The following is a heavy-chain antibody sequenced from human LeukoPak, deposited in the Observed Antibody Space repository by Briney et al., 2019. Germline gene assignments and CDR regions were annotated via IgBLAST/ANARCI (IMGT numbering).Heavy chain of an antibody. CDR1: GGTFSSYA. D-gene: IGHD3-3*01. CDR3: ARGNILRFLEWPHYYYYYMDV. V-gene: IGHV1-69*13. CDR2: IIPIFGTA. J-gene: IGHJ6*03. Sequence: SVKVSCKASGGTFSSYAISWVRQAPGQGLEWMGGIIPIFGTANYAQKSQGRVTITADESTSTAYMELSSLRSEDTAVYYCARGNILRFLEWPHYYYYYMDVWGKGTTVTVSS.